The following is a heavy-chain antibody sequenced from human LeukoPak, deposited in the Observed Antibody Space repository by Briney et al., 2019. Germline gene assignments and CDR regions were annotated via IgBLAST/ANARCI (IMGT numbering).Heavy chain of an antibody. J-gene: IGHJ6*02. CDR1: GFTFSSYG. V-gene: IGHV3-30*18. D-gene: IGHD2-15*01. CDR3: AKVGDVAGGSCYGSCVYYYYGMDV. Sequence: PGGSLRLSCAASGFTFSSYGMHGVRQAPGKGLEWVAVISYDGSNKYYADSVKGRFTISRDNSKNTLYLQMNSLRAEDTAVYYCAKVGDVAGGSCYGSCVYYYYGMDVWGQGTTVTVSS. CDR2: ISYDGSNK.